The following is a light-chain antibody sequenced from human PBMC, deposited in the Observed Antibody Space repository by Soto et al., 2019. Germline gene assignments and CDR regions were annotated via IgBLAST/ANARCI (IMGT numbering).Light chain of an antibody. J-gene: IGKJ5*01. CDR1: QSVSSSY. V-gene: IGKV3-20*01. CDR2: GAS. Sequence: EVVLTQSQGTHSLSPGERATLSCRASQSVSSSYLAWYQQKPGQAPRLLIYGASSRATGIPDRFSGSGSGTDFTLTISRLEPEDFAVYYCQQYDSSPKTFGQGTRLAIK. CDR3: QQYDSSPKT.